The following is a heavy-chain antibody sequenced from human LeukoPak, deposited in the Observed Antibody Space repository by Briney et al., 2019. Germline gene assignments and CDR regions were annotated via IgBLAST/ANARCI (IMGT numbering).Heavy chain of an antibody. CDR2: INPSGGST. V-gene: IGHV1-46*01. CDR3: ARDLPDYYDSSGYYYYSLAFDI. CDR1: GYTFTSYY. D-gene: IGHD3-22*01. J-gene: IGHJ3*02. Sequence: ASVKVSCKASGYTFTSYYMLWVRQAPGQGLEWMGIINPSGGSTSYAQKFQGRVTMTRDTSTSTVYMELSSLRSEDTAVYYCARDLPDYYDSSGYYYYSLAFDIWGQGTMVTVSS.